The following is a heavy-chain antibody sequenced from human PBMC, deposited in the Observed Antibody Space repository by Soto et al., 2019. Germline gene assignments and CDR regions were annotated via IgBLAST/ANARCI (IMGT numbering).Heavy chain of an antibody. CDR2: IYYSGST. CDR1: GGSISSSSYY. V-gene: IGHV4-39*01. D-gene: IGHD4-17*01. CDR3: ARHLGYGDYKYYFDY. Sequence: SETLSLTCTVSGGSISSSSYYWGWIRQPPGKGLEWIGSIYYSGSTYYNPSLKSRVTISVDTSKNQFSLKLSSVTAADTAVYYCARHLGYGDYKYYFDYWGQGTLVTVSS. J-gene: IGHJ4*02.